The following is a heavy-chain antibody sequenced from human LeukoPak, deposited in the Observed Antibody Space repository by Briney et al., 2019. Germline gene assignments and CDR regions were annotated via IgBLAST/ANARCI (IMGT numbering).Heavy chain of an antibody. D-gene: IGHD4-17*01. J-gene: IGHJ4*02. V-gene: IGHV1-18*01. CDR2: INTYNGNT. Sequence: ASVKVSCKASGYNFINYGITWVRQAPGQGLEWMGWINTYNGNTNYAQNLQGRVTMTTDTSTSTAYMELRSLRSDDTAVYYCARTMTTMTTHGELDFWGQGTLVTVSS. CDR1: GYNFINYG. CDR3: ARTMTTMTTHGELDF.